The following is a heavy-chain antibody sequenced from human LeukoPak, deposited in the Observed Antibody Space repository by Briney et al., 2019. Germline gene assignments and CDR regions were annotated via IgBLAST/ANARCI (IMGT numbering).Heavy chain of an antibody. D-gene: IGHD3/OR15-3a*01. Sequence: GASLRLSCAASGFTFSTYEMNWVRQAPGKGLEWVSYISSSGSTTYYADFVKGRFTISRDNAKNSLYLQMNSLRAEDMAVYYCARGDSYYWGQGTLVTVSS. J-gene: IGHJ4*02. CDR2: ISSSGSTT. CDR1: GFTFSTYE. V-gene: IGHV3-48*03. CDR3: ARGDSYY.